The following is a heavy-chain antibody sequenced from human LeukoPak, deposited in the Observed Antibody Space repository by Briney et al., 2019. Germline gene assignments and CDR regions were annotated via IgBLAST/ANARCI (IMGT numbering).Heavy chain of an antibody. Sequence: GGSLRLSCAASGFTFSGSAMHWVRQASGKGLEWVGRIRSKANSYATAYVASVKGRFTISRDDSKNTAYLQMNNLKAEDTAVYYCSSGGYCTSTTCYGENWGQGTLVTVSS. CDR2: IRSKANSYAT. CDR1: GFTFSGSA. J-gene: IGHJ4*02. V-gene: IGHV3-73*01. CDR3: SSGGYCTSTTCYGEN. D-gene: IGHD2-2*01.